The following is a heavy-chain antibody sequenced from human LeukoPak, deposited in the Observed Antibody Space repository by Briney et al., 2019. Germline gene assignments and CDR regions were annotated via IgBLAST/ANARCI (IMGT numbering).Heavy chain of an antibody. Sequence: GGTLRLSCSASGFTFTTYGMNWVRQAPGKGLEWVSYISNSGNTIKYADSVKGRFTISRDNAKNSLYLQMNSLRAEDTAVYYCARADDSSSGYFDYWGQGTLVTVSS. CDR1: GFTFTTYG. J-gene: IGHJ4*02. CDR2: ISNSGNTI. D-gene: IGHD6-6*01. V-gene: IGHV3-48*04. CDR3: ARADDSSSGYFDY.